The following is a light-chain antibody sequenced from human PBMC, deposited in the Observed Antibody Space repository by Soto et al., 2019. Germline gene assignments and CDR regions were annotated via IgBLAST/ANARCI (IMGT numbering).Light chain of an antibody. CDR1: NIGGKT. CDR3: QVWDTSGGHVIWV. Sequence: SYELTQPPSASVAPGQTARLTCGGNNIGGKTVHWYQQKPGQAPVLLVYDDNDRPSGIPERFSGSNSGNTATLAISRVEAGDEADYYCQVWDTSGGHVIWVFGGGTKVTVL. J-gene: IGLJ3*02. V-gene: IGLV3-21*02. CDR2: DDN.